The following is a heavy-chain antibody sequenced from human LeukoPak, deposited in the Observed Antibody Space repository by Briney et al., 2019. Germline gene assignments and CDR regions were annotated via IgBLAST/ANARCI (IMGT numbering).Heavy chain of an antibody. J-gene: IGHJ4*02. D-gene: IGHD3-22*01. V-gene: IGHV3-53*01. CDR2: LYTGGST. Sequence: GGSLRVSGAASGFTVITNDMTWVRQAPGKGLDWVSVLYTGGSTYYADSVKGRFTISRDNSKNTVYLQMNSLRAEDTAVYYCARVSSVYSSGFYYDFDYWGQGTLVTVSS. CDR1: GFTVITND. CDR3: ARVSSVYSSGFYYDFDY.